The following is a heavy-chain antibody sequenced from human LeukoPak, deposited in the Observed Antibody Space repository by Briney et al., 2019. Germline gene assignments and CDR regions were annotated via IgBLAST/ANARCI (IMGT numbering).Heavy chain of an antibody. CDR2: IYHSGST. V-gene: IGHV4-30-2*01. J-gene: IGHJ4*02. CDR3: ARSIVGARFDY. CDR1: GGSISSGGYY. D-gene: IGHD1-26*01. Sequence: PSETLSLTCTVSGGSISSGGYYWNWIRQPSGKGLEWIGYIYHSGSTYYNPSLKSRVTISVDRSKNQFYLKLNSVTAADTAVYYCARSIVGARFDYWGRGTLVAVSS.